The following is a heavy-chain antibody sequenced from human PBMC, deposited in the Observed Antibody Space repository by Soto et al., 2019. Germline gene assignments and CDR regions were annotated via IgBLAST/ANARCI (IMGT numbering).Heavy chain of an antibody. Sequence: QVQLVESGGGVVQPGRSLRLSCAASGFTFSRYGMHWVRQAPGKGLEWVAVISYDESNKYYADSVKGRFTISRDNSKNALYLHMNSLRAEDTAVYYCTKGVVVITSYFQHWGQGTLVTVSS. D-gene: IGHD3-22*01. CDR2: ISYDESNK. CDR3: TKGVVVITSYFQH. CDR1: GFTFSRYG. J-gene: IGHJ1*01. V-gene: IGHV3-30*18.